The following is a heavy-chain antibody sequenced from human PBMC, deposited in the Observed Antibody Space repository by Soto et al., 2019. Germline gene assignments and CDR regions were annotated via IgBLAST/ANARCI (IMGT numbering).Heavy chain of an antibody. CDR3: AREYCSGGSCYYSRWENWFDP. D-gene: IGHD2-15*01. CDR1: GFTFSSYG. Sequence: PGGSLRLSCAASGFTFSSYGMHWVRQAPGKGLEWVAVIWYDGSNKYYADSVKGRFTISRDNSKNTLYLQMNSLRAEDTAVYYCAREYCSGGSCYYSRWENWFDPWGQGTLVTVYS. J-gene: IGHJ5*02. V-gene: IGHV3-33*01. CDR2: IWYDGSNK.